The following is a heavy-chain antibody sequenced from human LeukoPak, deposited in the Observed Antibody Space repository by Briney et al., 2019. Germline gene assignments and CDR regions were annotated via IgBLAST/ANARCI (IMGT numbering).Heavy chain of an antibody. CDR2: IYYSGST. CDR3: ARVFYDNIDY. D-gene: IGHD5/OR15-5a*01. V-gene: IGHV4-59*01. CDR1: GGSISSYY. J-gene: IGHJ4*02. Sequence: PSETLSLTCTVSGGSISSYYRSWIRQPPGKGLEWIGYIYYSGSTNYNPSLKSRVTISVDTSKNQFSLKLSSVTAADTAVYYCARVFYDNIDYWGQGTLVTVSS.